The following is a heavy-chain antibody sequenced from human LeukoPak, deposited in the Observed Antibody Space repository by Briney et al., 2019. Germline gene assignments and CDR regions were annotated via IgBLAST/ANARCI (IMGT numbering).Heavy chain of an antibody. CDR3: AKDGAAAGPADY. D-gene: IGHD6-13*01. Sequence: GGSLRLSCVASGFPFSSYWMTWVRQAPGKGLEWVSAISGSGGSTYYADSVKGRFTISRDNSKNTLYLQMNSLRAEDTAVYYCAKDGAAAGPADYWGQGTLVTVSS. J-gene: IGHJ4*02. CDR2: ISGSGGST. V-gene: IGHV3-23*01. CDR1: GFPFSSYW.